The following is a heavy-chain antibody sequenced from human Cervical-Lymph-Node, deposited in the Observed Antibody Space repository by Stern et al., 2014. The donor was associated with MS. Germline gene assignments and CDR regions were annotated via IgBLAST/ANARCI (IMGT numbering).Heavy chain of an antibody. V-gene: IGHV1-69*01. Sequence: QVQLVQSGAEVKKPGSSVKVSCKASGGTFSNYAISWVRQSPGQGLEWMGWIIPIFGPANYAQKFQGRFTITADESTSTTYMELSSLRSEDTAVYYCASLLGRIAVASVDYWGQGTLVTVSS. J-gene: IGHJ4*02. D-gene: IGHD6-19*01. CDR2: IIPIFGPA. CDR3: ASLLGRIAVASVDY. CDR1: GGTFSNYA.